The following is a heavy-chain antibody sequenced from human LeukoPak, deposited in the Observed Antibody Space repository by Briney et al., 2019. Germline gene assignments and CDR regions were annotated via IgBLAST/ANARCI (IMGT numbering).Heavy chain of an antibody. D-gene: IGHD3-10*01. CDR1: GGSFSGYY. J-gene: IGHJ4*02. Sequence: SETLSLTCAVYGGSFSGYYWSWIRQPPGKGLEWIGEINHSGSTNYNPSLKSRVTISVDTSKNQFSLKLSSVTAADTAVYYCARGLRVGQYYYGSGVGYYFDYWGQGTLVTVSS. CDR2: INHSGST. V-gene: IGHV4-34*01. CDR3: ARGLRVGQYYYGSGVGYYFDY.